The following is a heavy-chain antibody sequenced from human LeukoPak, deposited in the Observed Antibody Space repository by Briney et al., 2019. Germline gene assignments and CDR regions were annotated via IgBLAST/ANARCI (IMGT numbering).Heavy chain of an antibody. CDR1: GGSISSYY. CDR3: ACLSSNGRRAFDI. J-gene: IGHJ3*02. CDR2: ISYGGNT. D-gene: IGHD2-8*01. Sequence: PSETLSLTCTVSGGSISSYYWTWLRQPPGKGLEWVGYISYGGNTNHNPSLKSRVTMSVDTSKSQFSLKLSSVTAADTAVYYCACLSSNGRRAFDIWGQGTMVTVSP. V-gene: IGHV4-59*08.